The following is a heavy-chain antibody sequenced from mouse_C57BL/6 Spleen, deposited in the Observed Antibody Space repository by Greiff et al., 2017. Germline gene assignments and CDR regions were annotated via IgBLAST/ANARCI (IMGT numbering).Heavy chain of an antibody. J-gene: IGHJ2*02. CDR1: GYTFTSYW. CDR2: INPSSGYT. CDR3: ARDAVGITTVVAPLDY. D-gene: IGHD1-1*01. V-gene: IGHV1-7*01. Sequence: QVQLQQSGAELAKPGASVKLSCKASGYTFTSYWMHWVKQRPGQGLEWIGYINPSSGYTKYNQKFKDKATLTADKSSSTSYMQLSSLTSEDSAVXYFARDAVGITTVVAPLDYWGRGTSLTVSS.